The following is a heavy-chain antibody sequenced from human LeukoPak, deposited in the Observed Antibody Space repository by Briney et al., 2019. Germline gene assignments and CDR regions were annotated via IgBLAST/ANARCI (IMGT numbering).Heavy chain of an antibody. Sequence: GGSLRLSCEGSGFTFSNYWMGWVRQAPGKGLQWVANIKTDGSEKYYVDSVKGRFTISRDNAKNSLYLQMNSLRAEDTAVYYCARDVAYNTFDYWGQGTLVTVSS. CDR2: IKTDGSEK. CDR3: ARDVAYNTFDY. D-gene: IGHD1-14*01. CDR1: GFTFSNYW. V-gene: IGHV3-7*01. J-gene: IGHJ4*02.